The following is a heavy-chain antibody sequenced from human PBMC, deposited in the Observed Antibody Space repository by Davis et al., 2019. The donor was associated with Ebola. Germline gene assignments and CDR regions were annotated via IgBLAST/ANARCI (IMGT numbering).Heavy chain of an antibody. CDR1: GFTFSSYA. CDR2: ISYDGSNK. D-gene: IGHD2-21*01. J-gene: IGHJ6*02. V-gene: IGHV3-30-3*01. CDR3: ARVVVLYGMDV. Sequence: GESLKISCAASGFTFSSYAMHWVRQAPGKGLEWVAVISYDGSNKYYADSVKGRFTISRDNSKNTLYLQMNSLRAEDTAVYYCARVVVLYGMDVWGQGTTVTVSS.